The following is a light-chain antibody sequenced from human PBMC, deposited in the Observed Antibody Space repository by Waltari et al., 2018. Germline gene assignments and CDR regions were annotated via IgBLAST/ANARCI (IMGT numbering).Light chain of an antibody. CDR2: AVS. Sequence: QSALTQPASVSGSPGQSITISCTGTSSDAGTYKRVPWYQQHPGKAPKLMIYAVSKRPSGVSDRFSGSKSGDMASLTISGLQPEDEAEYFCSSYAGSSKGVFGGGTKVTVL. J-gene: IGLJ2*01. CDR3: SSYAGSSKGV. CDR1: SSDAGTYKR. V-gene: IGLV2-23*02.